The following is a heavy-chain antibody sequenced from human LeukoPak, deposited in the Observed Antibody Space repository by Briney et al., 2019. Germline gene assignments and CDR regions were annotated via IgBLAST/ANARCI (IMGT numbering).Heavy chain of an antibody. CDR3: ARGWGIPAPISWFDP. Sequence: ASVKVSCKASGGSFSSNIIGWVRQAPGQGLEWMGGIVPIFGKTKYAQKFQGRVTITTDESSSTAYMELSSLRSDDTAIYCCARGWGIPAPISWFDPWGQGTLVTVSS. CDR2: IVPIFGKT. D-gene: IGHD2-2*01. CDR1: GGSFSSNI. J-gene: IGHJ5*02. V-gene: IGHV1-69*05.